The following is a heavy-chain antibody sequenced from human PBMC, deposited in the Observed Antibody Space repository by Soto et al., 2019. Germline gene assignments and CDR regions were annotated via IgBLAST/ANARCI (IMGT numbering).Heavy chain of an antibody. V-gene: IGHV4-31*03. Sequence: QVQLQESGPGLVKPSQTLSLTCTVSGGSISSGGYYWSWIRQHPGKGLEWIGYIYYSGSTYYNPSLKSRVTISVDTSKNQFSLKLSSVTAADTAVYYCARARRGSGWQRSFYAFDIWGQGTMVTVSS. CDR3: ARARRGSGWQRSFYAFDI. D-gene: IGHD6-19*01. J-gene: IGHJ3*02. CDR1: GGSISSGGYY. CDR2: IYYSGST.